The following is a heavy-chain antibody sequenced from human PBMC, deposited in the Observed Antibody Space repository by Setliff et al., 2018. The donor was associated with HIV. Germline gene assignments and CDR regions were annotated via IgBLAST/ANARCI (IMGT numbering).Heavy chain of an antibody. D-gene: IGHD5-18*01. CDR1: GGSISSYY. CDR2: IYYSGST. V-gene: IGHV4-59*01. CDR3: ARDTAMGSYDY. J-gene: IGHJ4*02. Sequence: PSETLSLTCTVSGGSISSYYWSWIRQPPGKGLEWIGYIYYSGSTNYNPSLKSRVATSVDTSKNQFSLKLSSVTAADTAVYYCARDTAMGSYDYWGQGTLVTVSS.